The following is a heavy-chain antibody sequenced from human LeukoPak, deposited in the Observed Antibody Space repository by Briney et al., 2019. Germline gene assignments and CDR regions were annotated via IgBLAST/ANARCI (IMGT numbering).Heavy chain of an antibody. CDR3: TSSFDY. CDR2: VNSDGSST. CDR1: GFTFTRYW. J-gene: IGHJ4*02. V-gene: IGHV3-74*01. D-gene: IGHD6-6*01. Sequence: GGSLRLSCAASGFTFTRYWMHWVRQVPGKGLVWVAHVNSDGSSTSYADSVKGRFTISRDNAKNTLYLQMSSLRAEDTAVYYCTSSFDYWGQGTLVTVSS.